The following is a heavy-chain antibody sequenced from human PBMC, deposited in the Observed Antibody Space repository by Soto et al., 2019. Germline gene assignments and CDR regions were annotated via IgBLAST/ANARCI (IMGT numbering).Heavy chain of an antibody. CDR3: ARAEGARPAWYFDL. V-gene: IGHV4-4*02. D-gene: IGHD1-26*01. CDR2: IYHSGST. CDR1: SGSISSSNW. Sequence: QGQLQESGPGLVKPSGTLSLTCAVSSGSISSSNWWSWIRQHPGKGLEWIGDIYHSGSTKYNPSLKSRVTISVDKSKNQFSLKLSSVTAADTAVYYCARAEGARPAWYFDLWGRGTLVTVSS. J-gene: IGHJ2*01.